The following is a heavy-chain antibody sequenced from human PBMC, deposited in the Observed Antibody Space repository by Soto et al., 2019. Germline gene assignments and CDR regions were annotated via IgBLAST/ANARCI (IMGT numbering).Heavy chain of an antibody. CDR3: AKDRGWQWKSIFDY. CDR2: ISYDGSNK. CDR1: GFTFSSYG. V-gene: IGHV3-30*18. D-gene: IGHD6-19*01. J-gene: IGHJ4*02. Sequence: PGGSLRLSCAASGFTFSSYGMHWVRQAPGKGLEWVAVISYDGSNKYYADSVKGRFTISRDNSKNTLYLQMNSLRAEDTAVYYCAKDRGWQWKSIFDYRGQGTLVTVSS.